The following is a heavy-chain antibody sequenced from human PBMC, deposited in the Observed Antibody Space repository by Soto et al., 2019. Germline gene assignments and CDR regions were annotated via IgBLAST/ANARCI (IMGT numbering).Heavy chain of an antibody. CDR3: ARQYYYETGGNSYPRWFDP. Sequence: PGGSLILSCAASGFNISSNYMSWVRTAPGKGLEWVSVIYSGGSTYYADSVKGRFTISRDNSENTLYLQMNSLRAEDTAVYYCARQYYYETGGNSYPRWFDPWGQGTLVTVSS. D-gene: IGHD3-22*01. J-gene: IGHJ5*02. CDR2: IYSGGST. V-gene: IGHV3-66*04. CDR1: GFNISSNY.